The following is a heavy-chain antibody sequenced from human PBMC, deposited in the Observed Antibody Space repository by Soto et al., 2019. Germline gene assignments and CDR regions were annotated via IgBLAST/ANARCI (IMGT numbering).Heavy chain of an antibody. CDR2: ISYDGSNK. Sequence: QVQLVESGGGVVQPGMSLRLSCAASGFTFSGCAMHWVRQAPGKGLEWVAVISYDGSNKYYADSVKGRFTISRDNSKNTLYRQMNCLRAEDTAVYYCARDKRDFRFLEWSYYFDYWGQGTMVTVSS. CDR1: GFTFSGCA. CDR3: ARDKRDFRFLEWSYYFDY. V-gene: IGHV3-30-3*01. J-gene: IGHJ4*02. D-gene: IGHD3-3*01.